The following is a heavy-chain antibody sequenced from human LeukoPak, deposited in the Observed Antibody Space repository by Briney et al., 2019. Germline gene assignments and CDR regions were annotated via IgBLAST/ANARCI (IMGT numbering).Heavy chain of an antibody. V-gene: IGHV4-39*01. CDR2: IYYSGST. CDR3: ARLVGYSSRWPLFDY. Sequence: PSETLSLTCTVSGGSISSSSYYWGWIRQPPGKGLEWIGSIYYSGSTYYNPSLKSRVTISVDTSKNQFSLKLSSVTAADTAVYYCARLVGYSSRWPLFDYWGQGTLVTVSS. CDR1: GGSISSSSYY. D-gene: IGHD6-13*01. J-gene: IGHJ4*02.